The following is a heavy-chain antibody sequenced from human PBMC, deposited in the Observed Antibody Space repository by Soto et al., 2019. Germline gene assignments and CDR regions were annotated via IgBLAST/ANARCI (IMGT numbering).Heavy chain of an antibody. J-gene: IGHJ4*02. Sequence: ASVKVSCKASGYTFTGYYMHWVRQAPGQGLEWMGWINPNSGGTNYAQKFQGWVTMTRDTSISTAYMELSRLRSDDTAVYYCARVGRFLEWLLSQPYFDYWGQGTLVTVSS. CDR3: ARVGRFLEWLLSQPYFDY. CDR1: GYTFTGYY. CDR2: INPNSGGT. D-gene: IGHD3-3*01. V-gene: IGHV1-2*04.